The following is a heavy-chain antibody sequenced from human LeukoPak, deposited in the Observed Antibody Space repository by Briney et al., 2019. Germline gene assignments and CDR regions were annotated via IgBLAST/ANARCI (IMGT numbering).Heavy chain of an antibody. D-gene: IGHD5-12*01. V-gene: IGHV4-61*01. J-gene: IGHJ6*02. CDR1: GGSISSGTYY. CDR3: ARGGSGYDSFYYYGMDV. CDR2: IYYSGST. Sequence: SETLSLTCSVSGGSISSGTYYWSWIRQHPGKGLEWIGYIYYSGSTNYNPSLKSRVTISVDTSKNQFSLKLSSVTAADTAVYYCARGGSGYDSFYYYGMDVWGQGTTVTVSS.